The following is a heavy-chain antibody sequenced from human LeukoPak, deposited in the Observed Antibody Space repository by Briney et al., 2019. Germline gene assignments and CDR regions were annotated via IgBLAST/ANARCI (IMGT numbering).Heavy chain of an antibody. CDR3: ARSPETTPGEGDAFDI. V-gene: IGHV3-53*04. J-gene: IGHJ3*02. CDR1: GFTVSDNY. CDR2: ISGGGST. D-gene: IGHD1-7*01. Sequence: GGSLRLSCAASGFTVSDNYTSWVRQAPGKGLEWVSAISGGGSTYYADSVKGRFTISRHNSKNTLYLQMNSLRAEDTAVYYCARSPETTPGEGDAFDIWGQGTMVTVSS.